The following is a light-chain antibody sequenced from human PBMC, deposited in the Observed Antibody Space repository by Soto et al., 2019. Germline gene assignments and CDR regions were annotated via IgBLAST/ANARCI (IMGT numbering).Light chain of an antibody. V-gene: IGKV1-5*02. J-gene: IGKJ1*01. CDR3: QQYSVYWT. CDR2: DAS. CDR1: QSVSTR. Sequence: DIQMTQSPSSLSASVGDRVTIICRASQSVSTRLALYQQKPGKAPKVLIYDASSWAGGVPSRFTGSGSGKAFTLTIDSLQPDDFETYYCQQYSVYWTFGQGTKVEIK.